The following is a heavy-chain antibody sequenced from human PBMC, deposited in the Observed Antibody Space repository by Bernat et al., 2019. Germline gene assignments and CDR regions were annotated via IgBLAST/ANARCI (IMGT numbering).Heavy chain of an antibody. D-gene: IGHD6-13*01. V-gene: IGHV3-74*02. J-gene: IGHJ5*02. Sequence: VQLVESGGGVVQPGRSLRLSCAASGFTFSSYWMHWVRQAPGKGLVWVSRINSDGSSTSYADSVKGRFTISRDNAKNTLYLQMNSLRAEDTAVYYCARQRIAAPGWFDPWGQGTLVTVSS. CDR2: INSDGSST. CDR1: GFTFSSYW. CDR3: ARQRIAAPGWFDP.